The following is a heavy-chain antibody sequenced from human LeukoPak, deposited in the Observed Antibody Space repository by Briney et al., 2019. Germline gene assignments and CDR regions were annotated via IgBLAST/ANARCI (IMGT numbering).Heavy chain of an antibody. CDR1: GFTFSTYG. D-gene: IGHD3-10*01. V-gene: IGHV3-33*01. Sequence: HPGGSLRLSCAASGFTFSTYGMHWVRQAPGKGLEWVALIYYDGSNKYYADSVKGRFTVSRDNSKNTLYLQMNILRAEDTGVYYCTREEVRAPLDNWGQGTLVTVSS. J-gene: IGHJ4*02. CDR2: IYYDGSNK. CDR3: TREEVRAPLDN.